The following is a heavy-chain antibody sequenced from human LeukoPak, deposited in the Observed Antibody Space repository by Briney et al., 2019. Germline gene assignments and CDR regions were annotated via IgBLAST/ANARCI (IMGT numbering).Heavy chain of an antibody. J-gene: IGHJ4*02. CDR2: IYYSGSS. Sequence: SETLSLTCTVSGGSISNYYWTWIRQPPGKGLEWIGYIYYSGSSNYNPSPKSRITTSIDTSKNQFSLKLSSVTAADTAVYYCASGYGYVDSWGQGTLVTVSS. CDR3: ASGYGYVDS. CDR1: GGSISNYY. D-gene: IGHD5-18*01. V-gene: IGHV4-59*01.